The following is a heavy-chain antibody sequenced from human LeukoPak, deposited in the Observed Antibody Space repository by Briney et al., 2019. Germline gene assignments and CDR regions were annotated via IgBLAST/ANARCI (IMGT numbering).Heavy chain of an antibody. CDR1: GFTFSSYS. J-gene: IGHJ5*02. Sequence: TGGSLRLSCAASGFTFSSYSMNWVRQAPGKGLEWVSYISSSSSTIYYADSVKGRFTISRDNAKNSLYLQMSSLRAEDTAVYYCARGRYGDYPYNWFDPWGQGTLVTVSS. D-gene: IGHD4-17*01. CDR3: ARGRYGDYPYNWFDP. CDR2: ISSSSSTI. V-gene: IGHV3-48*04.